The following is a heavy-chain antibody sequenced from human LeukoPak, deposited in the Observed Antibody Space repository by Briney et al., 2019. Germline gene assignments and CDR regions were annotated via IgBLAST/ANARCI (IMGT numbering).Heavy chain of an antibody. Sequence: SETLSLTCTVSGGSISSYYWSWIRQPPGKGLEWIGYIYYSGSTNYNASLKSRVTISVDTSKNQFSLKLSSVTAADTAVYYCARRIAAADAFDYWGQGTLVTVSS. V-gene: IGHV4-59*08. D-gene: IGHD6-13*01. CDR1: GGSISSYY. CDR2: IYYSGST. CDR3: ARRIAAADAFDY. J-gene: IGHJ4*02.